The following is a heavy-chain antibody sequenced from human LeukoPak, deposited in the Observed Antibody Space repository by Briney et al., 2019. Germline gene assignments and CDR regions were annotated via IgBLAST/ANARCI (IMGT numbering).Heavy chain of an antibody. D-gene: IGHD3-10*01. CDR2: IIPILDIA. J-gene: IGHJ6*02. CDR1: GGTFSSYA. CDR3: ARGGELWFGELIRDYYGVDV. V-gene: IGHV1-69*04. Sequence: SVKVSCKASGGTFSSYAISWVRQAPGQGLECMGRIIPILDIANYAQRFQGRVTITADKSTGTAYMELSSLKSEDTAVYYCARGGELWFGELIRDYYGVDVWGQGTTVTVSS.